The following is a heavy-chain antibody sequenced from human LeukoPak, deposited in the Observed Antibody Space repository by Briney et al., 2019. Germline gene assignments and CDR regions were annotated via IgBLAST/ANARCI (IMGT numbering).Heavy chain of an antibody. Sequence: ASVKVPCKASGYTFTGYYMHWERQAPGQGLEWMGWINTNTGNPTYAQGFTGRFVFSLDTSVSTAYLQISSLKAEDTAVYYCARPYRGYYDSSGYTVLLYPWVDWGQGTLVTVSS. J-gene: IGHJ4*02. D-gene: IGHD3-22*01. CDR2: INTNTGNP. V-gene: IGHV7-4-1*02. CDR3: ARPYRGYYDSSGYTVLLYPWVD. CDR1: GYTFTGYY.